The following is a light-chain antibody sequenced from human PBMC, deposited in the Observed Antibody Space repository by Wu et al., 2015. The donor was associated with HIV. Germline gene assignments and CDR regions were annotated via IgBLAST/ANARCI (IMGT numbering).Light chain of an antibody. J-gene: IGKJ1*01. CDR2: GVS. V-gene: IGKV3-20*01. Sequence: EIVLTQSPGTLSLSPGERATLSCRASQSVTNSQLAWYQQKPGQAPRLLIYGVSNRATGIPDRFSGSGSGTEFSLTISTVQSEDFAIYYCQQYDNWMWTFGQGSKVEIK. CDR3: QQYDNWMWT. CDR1: QSVTNSQ.